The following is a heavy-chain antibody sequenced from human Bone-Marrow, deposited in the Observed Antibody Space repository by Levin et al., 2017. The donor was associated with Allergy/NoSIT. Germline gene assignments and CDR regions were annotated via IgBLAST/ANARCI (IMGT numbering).Heavy chain of an antibody. D-gene: IGHD6-13*01. CDR1: GFTFSSYE. CDR2: ISSSGSTI. V-gene: IGHV3-48*03. Sequence: PGGSLRLSCAASGFTFSSYEMNWVRQAPGKGLEWVSYISSSGSTIYYADSVKGRFTISRDNAKNSLYLQMNSLRAEDTAVYYCANIAAAFYYYGMDVWGQGTTVTVSS. CDR3: ANIAAAFYYYGMDV. J-gene: IGHJ6*02.